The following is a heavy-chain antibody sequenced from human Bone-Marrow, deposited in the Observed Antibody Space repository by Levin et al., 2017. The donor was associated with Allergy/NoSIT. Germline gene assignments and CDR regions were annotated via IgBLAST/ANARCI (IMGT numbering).Heavy chain of an antibody. CDR3: AKARYSTLFDF. V-gene: IGHV4-59*01. Sequence: SQTLSLTCSVSGGSISSYYWSWIRQPPGKGLEWIGYIYSDGTTNYNPSLKSRVTISVDTSKNQFSLRLSSVTAADTAMYYCAKARYSTLFDFWGQGILVSVSS. J-gene: IGHJ4*02. CDR1: GGSISSYY. D-gene: IGHD5-18*01. CDR2: IYSDGTT.